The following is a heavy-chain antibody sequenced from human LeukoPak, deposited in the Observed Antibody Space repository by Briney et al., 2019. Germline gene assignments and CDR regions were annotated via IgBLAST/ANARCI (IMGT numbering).Heavy chain of an antibody. CDR3: ARSPTYCSSSNRPVGYSGYDLDY. CDR2: INHSGST. CDR1: GGSFTGYY. J-gene: IGHJ4*02. D-gene: IGHD5-12*01. V-gene: IGHV4-34*01. Sequence: PSETLSLTCAVYGGSFTGYYWSWIRQSPGKGLEWIGEINHSGSTNYKSSLKSRVTISVDTSKNQFSLRVSSVTAADMGLYYCARSPTYCSSSNRPVGYSGYDLDYWGQGTLVTVSS.